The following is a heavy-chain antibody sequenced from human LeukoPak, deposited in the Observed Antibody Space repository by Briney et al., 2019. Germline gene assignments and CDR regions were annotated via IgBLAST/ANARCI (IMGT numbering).Heavy chain of an antibody. J-gene: IGHJ4*02. CDR1: GFTFSSHW. CDR2: IKSKTDGETT. CDR3: ITDPSYETNN. V-gene: IGHV3-15*01. D-gene: IGHD3-16*01. Sequence: GGSLRLSCAASGFTFSSHWMHWVRQAPGKGLEWIGRIKSKTDGETTDYAAPVRGRFSISRDDSKDTLYLQMNSLKTEDTAVYYCITDPSYETNNWGQGTVVTVSS.